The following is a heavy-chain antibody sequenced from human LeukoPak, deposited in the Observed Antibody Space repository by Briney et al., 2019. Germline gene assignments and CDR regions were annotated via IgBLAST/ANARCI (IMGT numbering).Heavy chain of an antibody. CDR1: GYSISGGYY. CDR2: IYHGGST. D-gene: IGHD3-9*01. V-gene: IGHV4-38-2*02. Sequence: PSEALSLACTVSGYSISGGYYWGWIRQPPGKGLEWIGTIYHGGSTYYNPSLESRVTISLDTSKNHFSLNLTSVTAADTAMYYCARVAERTWLPYDAAFDIWGLGTMVTVSS. J-gene: IGHJ3*02. CDR3: ARVAERTWLPYDAAFDI.